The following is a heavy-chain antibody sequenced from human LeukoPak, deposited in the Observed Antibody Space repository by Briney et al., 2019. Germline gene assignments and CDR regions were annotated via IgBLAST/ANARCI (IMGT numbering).Heavy chain of an antibody. CDR3: ARDHNSSSWIFDY. J-gene: IGHJ4*02. D-gene: IGHD6-13*01. Sequence: GGSLRLSCAASGFTFSNYAMGWVRQAPGKGLEWVSAISGSGGDTYYAVSVKGRFTISRDNSKNTLYLQMNSLRAEDTAVYYCARDHNSSSWIFDYWGQGTLVTVSS. CDR2: ISGSGGDT. V-gene: IGHV3-23*01. CDR1: GFTFSNYA.